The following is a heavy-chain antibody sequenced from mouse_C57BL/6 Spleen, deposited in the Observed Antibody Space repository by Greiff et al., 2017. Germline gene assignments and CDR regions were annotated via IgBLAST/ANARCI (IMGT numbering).Heavy chain of an antibody. D-gene: IGHD3-2*02. J-gene: IGHJ3*01. Sequence: VQLQQPGAELVMPGASVKLSCKASGYTFTSYWMHWVKQRPGQGLEWIGEIDPSDSYTNYNQKFKGKSTLTGYKYSSTAYMQLSSLTSEDSAVYYCARAEDSSGYVFAYWGQGTLVTVSA. V-gene: IGHV1-69*01. CDR3: ARAEDSSGYVFAY. CDR2: IDPSDSYT. CDR1: GYTFTSYW.